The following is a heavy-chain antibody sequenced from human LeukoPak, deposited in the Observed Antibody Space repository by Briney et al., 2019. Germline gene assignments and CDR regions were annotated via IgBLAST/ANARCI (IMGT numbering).Heavy chain of an antibody. J-gene: IGHJ6*02. Sequence: GGSLRLSCAVSGFTFSSYAMHWVRQAPGKGLEWVAVISYDGSNKYYADSVKGRFTISRDNSKNTLYLQMNSLRAEDTAVYYCAKDAGTGWYQYYYGMDVWGQGTTVTVSS. V-gene: IGHV3-30-3*01. CDR2: ISYDGSNK. CDR1: GFTFSSYA. CDR3: AKDAGTGWYQYYYGMDV. D-gene: IGHD6-19*01.